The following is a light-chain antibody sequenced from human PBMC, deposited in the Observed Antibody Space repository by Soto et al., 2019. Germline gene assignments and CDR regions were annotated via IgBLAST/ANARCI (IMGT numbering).Light chain of an antibody. CDR1: QNVAGGS. J-gene: IGKJ1*01. V-gene: IGKV3-20*01. Sequence: EIVLTQSPGTLSLSPGERATLSCRASQNVAGGSLAWYQQKPSQAPRLLIYATSTRATGIPDRFSGSVSGTDFTRAISRLEPVDFTVYYCQQHGSSPWTFGQGTKVEIK. CDR2: ATS. CDR3: QQHGSSPWT.